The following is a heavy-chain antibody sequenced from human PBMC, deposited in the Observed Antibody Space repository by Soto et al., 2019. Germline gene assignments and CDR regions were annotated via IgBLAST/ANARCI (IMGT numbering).Heavy chain of an antibody. CDR1: GGTFSTYT. CDR2: IIPIFRTA. D-gene: IGHD2-2*01. V-gene: IGHV1-69*12. Sequence: QVQLVQSGAEVKKPGSSVKVSCKASGGTFSTYTVSWVRQAPGQGLEWMGGIIPIFRTANYAQKFQGRVTVTAEXSXSXTYMELSSLRSEDTAVYYCARRYCISTSCHYYGMDVWGQGTTVTVSS. J-gene: IGHJ6*02. CDR3: ARRYCISTSCHYYGMDV.